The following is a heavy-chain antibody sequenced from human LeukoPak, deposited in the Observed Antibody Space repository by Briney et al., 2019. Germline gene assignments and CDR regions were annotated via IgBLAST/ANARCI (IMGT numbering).Heavy chain of an antibody. CDR2: ISSSSSTI. J-gene: IGHJ4*02. CDR3: ARDSALK. CDR1: GFTFSSYD. V-gene: IGHV3-48*01. Sequence: PGGSLRLSCGASGFTFSSYDMHWVRQAPGKGLEWVSYISSSSSTIYYADSVKGRFTISRDNAKNSLYLQMNSLRAEDTAVYYCARDSALKWGQGTLVTVSS.